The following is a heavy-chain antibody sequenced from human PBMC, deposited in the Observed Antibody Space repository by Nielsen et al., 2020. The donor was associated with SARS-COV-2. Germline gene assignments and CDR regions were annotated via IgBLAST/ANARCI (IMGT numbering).Heavy chain of an antibody. J-gene: IGHJ6*02. CDR3: ARDMKAGGYDSLLSTAYYYYGMDV. Sequence: GGSLRLSCAASGFTFSSYWMSWVRQAPGKGLEWVANIKQDGNEKYYVDSVKGRFTISRDNAKNSLYLQMNSLRAEDTAVYYCARDMKAGGYDSLLSTAYYYYGMDVWGQGTTVTVSS. D-gene: IGHD5-12*01. CDR1: GFTFSSYW. V-gene: IGHV3-7*03. CDR2: IKQDGNEK.